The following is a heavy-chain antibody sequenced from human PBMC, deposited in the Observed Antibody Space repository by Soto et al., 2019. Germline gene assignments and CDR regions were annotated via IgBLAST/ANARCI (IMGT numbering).Heavy chain of an antibody. J-gene: IGHJ4*02. Sequence: SVKVSCKASGGTFSSYAISWVRQAPGQGLEWMGGIIPIFGTANYAQKFQGRVTITADESTSTAYMELSSLRSEDTAVYYCARDENPYYYDSSGYYYWTYWGQGTLVTVSS. V-gene: IGHV1-69*13. CDR3: ARDENPYYYDSSGYYYWTY. D-gene: IGHD3-22*01. CDR1: GGTFSSYA. CDR2: IIPIFGTA.